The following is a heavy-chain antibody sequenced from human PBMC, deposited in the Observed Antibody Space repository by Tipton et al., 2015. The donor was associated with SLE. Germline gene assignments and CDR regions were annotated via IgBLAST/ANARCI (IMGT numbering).Heavy chain of an antibody. J-gene: IGHJ6*03. CDR1: GGSISSYY. CDR3: ARAGGGYCSSTSCPIVEGHYYYYYMDV. Sequence: LRLSCTVSGGSISSYYWSWIRQPAGKGLEWIGRIYTSGSTNYNPSLKSRVTISVDTSKNQFSLKLGSVTAADTAVYYCARAGGGYCSSTSCPIVEGHYYYYYMDVWGKGTTVTVSS. V-gene: IGHV4-4*07. D-gene: IGHD2-2*01. CDR2: IYTSGST.